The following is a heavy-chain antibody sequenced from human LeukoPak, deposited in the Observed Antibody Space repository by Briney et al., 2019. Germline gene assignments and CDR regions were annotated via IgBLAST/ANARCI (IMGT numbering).Heavy chain of an antibody. CDR1: GFTFSSYG. J-gene: IGHJ6*02. V-gene: IGHV3-30*18. CDR2: ISYDGSNK. CDR3: AKSYCSGGSCSYGMDV. Sequence: GGSLRLSCAASGFTFSSYGMHWVRQAPGKGLEWVAVISYDGSNKYYADSVKGRFTISRDNSKNTLYLQMNSLRAEDTAVYYCAKSYCSGGSCSYGMDVWGQGTTVTVSS. D-gene: IGHD2-15*01.